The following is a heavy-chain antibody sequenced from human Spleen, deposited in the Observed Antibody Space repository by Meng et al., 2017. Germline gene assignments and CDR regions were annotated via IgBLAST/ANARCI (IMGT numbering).Heavy chain of an antibody. Sequence: SETLSLTCVVSGGSFSDYYWSWIRQPPGKGLEWIGEINHSGSTNYNPSLKSRVTISVDTSKNQFSLKLSSVTAADTAVYYCARARGYCSSTSCYESRFDYWGQGTLVTVSS. CDR3: ARARGYCSSTSCYESRFDY. CDR2: INHSGST. J-gene: IGHJ4*02. CDR1: GGSFSDYY. D-gene: IGHD2-2*01. V-gene: IGHV4-34*01.